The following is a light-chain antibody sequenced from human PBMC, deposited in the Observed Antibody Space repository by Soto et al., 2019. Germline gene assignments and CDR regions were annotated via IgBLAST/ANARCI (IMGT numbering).Light chain of an antibody. CDR3: QQGYSSFKT. Sequence: DIKMTQSPSSLSASVGDRVTITCRASESIRNYLNWYQQKPGKAPKLLIYAASSLQTGVPSRFSGSGSGTDFTLTISSLQPEDFATYYCQQGYSSFKTFGQGTQVEI. J-gene: IGKJ1*01. CDR1: ESIRNY. CDR2: AAS. V-gene: IGKV1-39*01.